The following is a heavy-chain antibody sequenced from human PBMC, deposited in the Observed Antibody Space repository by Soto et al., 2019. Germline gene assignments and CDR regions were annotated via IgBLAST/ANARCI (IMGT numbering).Heavy chain of an antibody. CDR2: INAGNGNT. CDR1: GYTFTSYA. V-gene: IGHV1-3*05. CDR3: ARSIVVVTALDY. Sequence: QVQLVQSGAEEKKPGASVKVSCKASGYTFTSYAMHWVRQAPGQRLEWMGWINAGNGNTKYSQTFQGRVTITRDTSASTAYMELSSLRYEDTAVYYCARSIVVVTALDYWGQGTLVTVSS. D-gene: IGHD2-21*02. J-gene: IGHJ4*02.